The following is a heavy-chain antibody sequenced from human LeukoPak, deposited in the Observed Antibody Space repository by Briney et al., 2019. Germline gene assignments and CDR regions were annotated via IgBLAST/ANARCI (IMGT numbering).Heavy chain of an antibody. CDR1: GFTFSNYA. CDR2: ISGSDGST. CDR3: ARDRYYFGSGSYFLRYMDV. J-gene: IGHJ6*03. Sequence: GGSLRLSCAASGFTFSNYAMSWVRQAPGKGLEWVSAISGSDGSTNYADSVKGRFTISRDNSKNTLYLQMNSLRAEDTAVYYCARDRYYFGSGSYFLRYMDVWGKGTTVTVSS. V-gene: IGHV3-23*01. D-gene: IGHD3-10*01.